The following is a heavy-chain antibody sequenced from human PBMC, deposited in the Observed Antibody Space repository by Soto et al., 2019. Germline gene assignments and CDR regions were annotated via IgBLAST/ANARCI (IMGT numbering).Heavy chain of an antibody. CDR3: ARATERGYSYGNFDY. J-gene: IGHJ4*02. D-gene: IGHD5-18*01. CDR2: IYYSGST. V-gene: IGHV4-59*01. CDR1: GGSISSYY. Sequence: SETLSLTCTVSGGSISSYYWSWIRQPPGKGLEWIGYIYYSGSTNYNPSLKSRVTISVDTSKNQFSLKLSSVTAADTAVYYCARATERGYSYGNFDYWGQGTLVTVSS.